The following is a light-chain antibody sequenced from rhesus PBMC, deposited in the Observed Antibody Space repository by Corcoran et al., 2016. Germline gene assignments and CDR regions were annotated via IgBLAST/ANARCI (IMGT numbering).Light chain of an antibody. J-gene: IGKJ1*01. V-gene: IGKV1-22*01. CDR2: KAS. CDR3: LQYSSSPWT. Sequence: DIQMTQSPSSLSASVGDTVTITCRASQSISSWLDWYQQKPGKAPNLLIYKASSLQSGVPSRFSVSGSGTDYTLTISSRLPEDFATYYCLQYSSSPWTFGQGTKVEIK. CDR1: QSISSW.